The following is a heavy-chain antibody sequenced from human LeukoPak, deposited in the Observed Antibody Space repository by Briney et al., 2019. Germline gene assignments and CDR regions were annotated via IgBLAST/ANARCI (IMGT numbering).Heavy chain of an antibody. CDR3: ARDYRLTQLQH. V-gene: IGHV4-39*07. CDR1: AGSISTSSYY. D-gene: IGHD1-26*01. J-gene: IGHJ1*01. CDR2: IYYTGST. Sequence: KPSETLSLTCTVSAGSISTSSYYWDWIRQPPGKGLEWIGSIYYTGSTYYNPSLKSRVTMSVDTSTNQFSMKLSSVTAADTAMYYCARDYRLTQLQHWGQGTLVTVSS.